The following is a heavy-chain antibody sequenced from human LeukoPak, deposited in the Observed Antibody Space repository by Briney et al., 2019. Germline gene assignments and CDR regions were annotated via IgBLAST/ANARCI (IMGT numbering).Heavy chain of an antibody. J-gene: IGHJ4*02. CDR3: AREDSYYYGSGSLGYFDY. CDR2: INHSGST. V-gene: IGHV4-34*01. D-gene: IGHD3-10*01. CDR1: GGSFSGYY. Sequence: SETLSLTCAVYGGSFSGYYWSWIRQPPGKGLEWIGEINHSGSTNYNPSLKSRVTISVDTSKNQLSLKLSSVTAADTAVYYCAREDSYYYGSGSLGYFDYWGQGTLVTVSS.